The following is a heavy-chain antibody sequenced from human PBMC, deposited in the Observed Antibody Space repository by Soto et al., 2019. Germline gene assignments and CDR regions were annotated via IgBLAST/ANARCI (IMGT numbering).Heavy chain of an antibody. CDR2: ISAYNGNT. V-gene: IGHV1-18*01. CDR3: AGMDSSGYYLEAFDI. J-gene: IGHJ3*02. Sequence: ASVKVSCKASGYTFTSYGISWVRQAPGQGLEWMGWISAYNGNTNYAQKLQGRVTMTTDTSTSTAYMELRSLRSDDTAVYYCAGMDSSGYYLEAFDIWGQGTMVTVSS. CDR1: GYTFTSYG. D-gene: IGHD3-22*01.